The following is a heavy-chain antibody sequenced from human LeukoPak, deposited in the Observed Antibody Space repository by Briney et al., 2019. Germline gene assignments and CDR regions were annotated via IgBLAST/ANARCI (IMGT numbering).Heavy chain of an antibody. CDR1: GGSISSSSYY. D-gene: IGHD5-18*01. Sequence: SETLSLTCTVSGGSISSSSYYCGWIRQPPGKGLEWIGSIYYSGSSYYNPSLKSRVTISVHTSKNQFSLKLSSVTAADTAVYYCARHVDTATDYFDYWGQGTLVTVSS. V-gene: IGHV4-39*01. CDR3: ARHVDTATDYFDY. J-gene: IGHJ4*02. CDR2: IYYSGSS.